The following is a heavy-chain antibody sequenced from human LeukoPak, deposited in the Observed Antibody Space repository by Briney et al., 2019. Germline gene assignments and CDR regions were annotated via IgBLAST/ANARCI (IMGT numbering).Heavy chain of an antibody. CDR2: SYSGGTT. J-gene: IGHJ4*02. Sequence: GGSLRLSCAASGFTVSTNYMSWVRQAPGKGLEWVAVSYSGGTTYYADSVKGRFTISRDNSKNTLYLQMNSLRAEDTALYFCAKKAQYNGNYPLDYWGQGTLVTVSS. V-gene: IGHV3-53*01. CDR3: AKKAQYNGNYPLDY. D-gene: IGHD1-26*01. CDR1: GFTVSTNY.